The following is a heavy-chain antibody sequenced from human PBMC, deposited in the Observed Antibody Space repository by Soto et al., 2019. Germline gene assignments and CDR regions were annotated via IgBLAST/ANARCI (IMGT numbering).Heavy chain of an antibody. D-gene: IGHD2-15*01. V-gene: IGHV4-30-4*01. CDR2: ISYSGST. CDR1: GGSISSGNYY. J-gene: IGHJ4*02. Sequence: QVQLQESGPGLVKPSQTLSLTCTVSGGSISSGNYYWSWIRQPPGKGLEWIGFISYSGSTDYSTSLESRVTISVDTSKSQFSVNLSFVTAADTAVYYCATMGTPATGRYFFDYWGQGSLVTVSS. CDR3: ATMGTPATGRYFFDY.